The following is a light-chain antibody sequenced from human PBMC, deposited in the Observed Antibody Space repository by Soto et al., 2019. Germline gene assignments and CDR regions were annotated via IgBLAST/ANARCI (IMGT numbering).Light chain of an antibody. CDR2: AAS. J-gene: IGKJ2*01. V-gene: IGKV1D-12*01. CDR1: QSISTW. CDR3: QQDNSYPFT. Sequence: DIQMTQSPSSLSASVGDRVTITCRASQSISTWLAWYQQKPGKAPKLLIYAASSFESGVPSRFSGSGSGTVINITISSLQPEDFATYYCQQDNSYPFTFGQGTKVEIK.